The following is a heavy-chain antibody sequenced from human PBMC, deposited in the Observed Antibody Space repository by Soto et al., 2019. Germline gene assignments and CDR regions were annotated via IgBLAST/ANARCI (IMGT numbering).Heavy chain of an antibody. J-gene: IGHJ4*02. V-gene: IGHV3-23*01. CDR3: AKRPDAAGTFYFEY. CDR1: WFPFFNYF. Sequence: PGGSPRLSLSTPWFPFFNYFISWGPPAPGKGLEWVSSISASGGSTYYADSVKGRFTISRDNSKNTLYLQVNGLRAEDTAVYYCAKRPDAAGTFYFEYWGQGTLVTVSS. CDR2: ISASGGST. D-gene: IGHD3-10*01.